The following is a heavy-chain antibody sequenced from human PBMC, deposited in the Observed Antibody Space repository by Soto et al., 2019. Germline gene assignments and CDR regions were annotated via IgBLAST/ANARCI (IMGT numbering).Heavy chain of an antibody. Sequence: SETLSLTCTVSGGSISSYYWSWIRQPPGKGLEWIGYIYYSGSTNYNPSLKGRFTIPRDNAKNSVYLQLNSLRAEDTAVYYCARGTAVAGFRFEYWGQGALVTVSS. J-gene: IGHJ4*02. V-gene: IGHV4-59*12. D-gene: IGHD6-19*01. CDR3: ARGTAVAGFRFEY. CDR1: GGSISSYY. CDR2: IYYSGST.